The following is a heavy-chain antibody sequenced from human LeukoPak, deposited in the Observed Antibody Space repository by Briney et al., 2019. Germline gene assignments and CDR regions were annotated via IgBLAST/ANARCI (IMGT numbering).Heavy chain of an antibody. Sequence: GRSLRLSCAASGFTFSSYGMHWVRQAPGKGLEWVAVIWYDGSNKYYADSVKSRFTISRDNSKNTLYLQMNSLRAEDTAVYYCARDRYFVPRGAFDIWGQGTMVTVSS. V-gene: IGHV3-33*01. CDR2: IWYDGSNK. D-gene: IGHD3-9*01. CDR1: GFTFSSYG. CDR3: ARDRYFVPRGAFDI. J-gene: IGHJ3*02.